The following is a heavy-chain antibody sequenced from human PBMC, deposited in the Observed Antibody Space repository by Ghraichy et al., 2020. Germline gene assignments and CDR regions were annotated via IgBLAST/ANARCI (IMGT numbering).Heavy chain of an antibody. CDR3: ARVDDFWSGYDY. CDR1: GATFSSYV. Sequence: SVKVSCKVSGATFSSYVTSWVRQAPGQGLEWMGGIIPIFGTANYAQKFQGRVTITADESTSTAYMELSSLRSEDTAVYYCARVDDFWSGYDYWGQGTLVTVSA. J-gene: IGHJ4*02. V-gene: IGHV1-69*13. D-gene: IGHD3-3*01. CDR2: IIPIFGTA.